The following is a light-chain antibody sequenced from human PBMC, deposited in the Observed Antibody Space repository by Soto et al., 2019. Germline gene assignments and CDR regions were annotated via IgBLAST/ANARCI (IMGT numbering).Light chain of an antibody. CDR3: QQRSNWPPLT. V-gene: IGKV3-11*01. Sequence: EIVLTQSPTTLSLSPGERATLSCRASQSVNSYFAWYQQKPGQAPRLLIYDASNRATGITARFSGSGSGTHLTPTISRREPEDFAVYYCQQRSNWPPLTFGGGTTVEIK. CDR1: QSVNSY. J-gene: IGKJ4*01. CDR2: DAS.